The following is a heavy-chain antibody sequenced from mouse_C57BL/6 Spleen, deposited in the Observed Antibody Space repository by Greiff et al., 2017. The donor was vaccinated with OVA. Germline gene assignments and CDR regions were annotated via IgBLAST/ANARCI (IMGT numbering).Heavy chain of an antibody. CDR3: ARHEEGKVTTVGFDY. CDR2: FYPGSGSI. Sequence: VMLVESGAELVKPGASVKLSCKASGYTFTEYTIHWVKQRSGQGLEWIGWFYPGSGSIKYNEKFKDKATLTADKSSSTVYMELSRLTSEDSAVYFCARHEEGKVTTVGFDYWGQGTTLTVSS. CDR1: GYTFTEYT. J-gene: IGHJ2*01. D-gene: IGHD1-1*01. V-gene: IGHV1-62-2*01.